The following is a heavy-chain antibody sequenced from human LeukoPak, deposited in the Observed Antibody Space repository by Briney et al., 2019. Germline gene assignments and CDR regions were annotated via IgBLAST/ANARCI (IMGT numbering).Heavy chain of an antibody. CDR1: GSDFSTKW. CDR3: ARLAPDYADYWFDP. V-gene: IGHV5-51*01. Sequence: GASLKISCQTSGSDFSTKWIGWVRPMPGKGLEWMGIIYPLDSITRYSPSFQGHVTISADTSINTAYLQWTSLKPSDTAIYYCARLAPDYADYWFDPWGQGTLVTVSS. D-gene: IGHD4-17*01. J-gene: IGHJ5*02. CDR2: IYPLDSIT.